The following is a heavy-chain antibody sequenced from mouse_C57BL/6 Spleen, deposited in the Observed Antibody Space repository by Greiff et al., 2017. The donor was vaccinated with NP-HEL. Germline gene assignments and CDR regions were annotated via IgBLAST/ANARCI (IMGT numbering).Heavy chain of an antibody. V-gene: IGHV5-17*01. CDR1: GFTFSDYG. J-gene: IGHJ1*03. CDR2: ISSGSSTI. Sequence: EVKLMESGGGLVKPGGSLKLSCAASGFTFSDYGMHWVRQAPEKGLEWVAYISSGSSTIYYADTVKGRFTISRDNAKNTLFLQMTSLGSEDTAMYYCARHLGLYWYFDVWGTGTTVTVSS. D-gene: IGHD4-1*01. CDR3: ARHLGLYWYFDV.